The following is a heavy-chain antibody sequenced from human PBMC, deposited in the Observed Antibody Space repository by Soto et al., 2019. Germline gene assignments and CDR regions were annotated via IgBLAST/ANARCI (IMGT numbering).Heavy chain of an antibody. D-gene: IGHD3-22*01. CDR2: INPNSGGT. J-gene: IGHJ3*02. CDR3: ARDTMIVVVTRPDALDI. Sequence: GASVKVSCKASGYTFTGYYMHWVRQAPGQGLEWMGWINPNSGGTNYAQKFQGRVTMTRDTSTSTAYMELSRLRSDDTAVYYCARDTMIVVVTRPDALDIRGQGPMVTVSS. CDR1: GYTFTGYY. V-gene: IGHV1-2*02.